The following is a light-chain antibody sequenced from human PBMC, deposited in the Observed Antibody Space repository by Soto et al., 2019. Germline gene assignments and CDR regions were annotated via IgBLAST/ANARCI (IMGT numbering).Light chain of an antibody. CDR1: QSVSRY. CDR2: DAS. Sequence: ETGVAQSLVTRSFKRQPSVPXPCRASQSVSRYLAWYQQKPGLAPRLLIYDASYRATGIPARFSGSGSGTDFTLTISSLEPEDFALYYCQQRIILRITFAQRT. V-gene: IGKV3-11*01. CDR3: QQRIILRIT. J-gene: IGKJ5*01.